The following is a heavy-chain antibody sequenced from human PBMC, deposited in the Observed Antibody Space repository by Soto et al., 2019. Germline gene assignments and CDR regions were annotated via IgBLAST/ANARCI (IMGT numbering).Heavy chain of an antibody. CDR3: AKDHVTTRIAAAGGMDV. D-gene: IGHD6-13*01. CDR2: ISGSGGST. Sequence: LRLSCAASGFTFSSYAMSWVRQAPGKGLEWVSAISGSGGSTYYADSVKGRFTISRDNSKNTLYLQMNSLRAEDTAVYYCAKDHVTTRIAAAGGMDVWGQGTTVTVSS. CDR1: GFTFSSYA. J-gene: IGHJ6*02. V-gene: IGHV3-23*01.